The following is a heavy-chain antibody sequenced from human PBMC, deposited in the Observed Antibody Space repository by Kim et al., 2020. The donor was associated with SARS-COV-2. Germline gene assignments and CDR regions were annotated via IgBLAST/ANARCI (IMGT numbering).Heavy chain of an antibody. J-gene: IGHJ4*02. CDR2: ISTNGGST. D-gene: IGHD3-9*01. CDR3: VKERTSDWYYFDY. CDR1: GFTFSSYA. V-gene: IGHV3-64D*06. Sequence: GGSLRLSCSASGFTFSSYAMHWVRQAPGKGLEYVAGISTNGGSTYYADSVKDRFIISRDNSRNMLNLQMSSLRSEDTAVYYCVKERTSDWYYFDYWGQGTLVTVSS.